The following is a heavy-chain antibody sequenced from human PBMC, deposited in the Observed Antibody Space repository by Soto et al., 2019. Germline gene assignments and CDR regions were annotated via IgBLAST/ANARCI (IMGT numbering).Heavy chain of an antibody. D-gene: IGHD3-10*01. CDR2: INHSGST. J-gene: IGHJ6*02. Sequence: SETLSLTCAVYGGSFSGYYWSWIRQPPGKGLEWIGEINHSGSTNYNPSLKSRVTISVDTSKNQFSLKLSSVTAADTAVYYCATMGFGGWFGELFPWYYYYGMDVWGQGNTVTVSS. CDR1: GGSFSGYY. CDR3: ATMGFGGWFGELFPWYYYYGMDV. V-gene: IGHV4-34*01.